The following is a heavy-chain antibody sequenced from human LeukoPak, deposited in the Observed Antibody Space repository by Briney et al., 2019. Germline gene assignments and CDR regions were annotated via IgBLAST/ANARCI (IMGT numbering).Heavy chain of an antibody. CDR1: GGSISSSY. V-gene: IGHV4-4*07. D-gene: IGHD2-2*01. J-gene: IGHJ6*02. CDR2: IYTSGST. CDR3: ARDLGHPGVVPAAMGYYYYYGMDV. Sequence: SETLSLTCTVSGGSISSSYWSWIRQPAGKGLEWIGRIYTSGSTNYNPSLKSRVTMSVDTSKNQFSLKLSSVTAADTAVYYCARDLGHPGVVPAAMGYYYYYGMDVWGQGTTVTVSS.